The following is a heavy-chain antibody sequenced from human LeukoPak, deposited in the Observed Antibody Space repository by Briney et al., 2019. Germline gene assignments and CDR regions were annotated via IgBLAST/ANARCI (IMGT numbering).Heavy chain of an antibody. Sequence: GGSLRLSCEASGLMFSSYGMHWVRQAPGKGLGWVAVIWSDGSNKYYADSVRGRFTISRDNSKNTLYLQMNNLRVEDTALYYCVSAAGPLDNWGQGTLVTVSS. CDR2: IWSDGSNK. J-gene: IGHJ4*02. V-gene: IGHV3-33*01. CDR3: VSAAGPLDN. CDR1: GLMFSSYG. D-gene: IGHD6-13*01.